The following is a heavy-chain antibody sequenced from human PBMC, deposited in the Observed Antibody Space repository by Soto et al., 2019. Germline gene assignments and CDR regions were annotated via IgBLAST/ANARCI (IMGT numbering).Heavy chain of an antibody. CDR2: NYYSGST. J-gene: IGHJ4*02. V-gene: IGHV4-59*08. CDR3: ARLWTTVATDY. Sequence: QVQLQESGPGLVKPSETLSLTCTVSGGSISGNYWTWIRQPPGKGLEWIGYNYYSGSTNYNPSLMSRVILAIDTSKNQFSLKLCSVTAADTAVYYCARLWTTVATDYWGQGSLVTVSS. D-gene: IGHD4-17*01. CDR1: GGSISGNY.